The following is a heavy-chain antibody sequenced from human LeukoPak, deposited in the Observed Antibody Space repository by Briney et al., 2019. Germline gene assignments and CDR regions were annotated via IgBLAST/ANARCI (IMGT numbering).Heavy chain of an antibody. CDR1: GFTLSSYN. V-gene: IGHV3-48*02. CDR2: ITTSIDII. CDR3: AKDESGMAY. Sequence: GGSLRLSCAASGFTLSSYNMNWVRQAPGKGLEWISYITTSIDIISYADSVKGRFTISRDNAKNSLYLQMDSLRDEDTAVYYCAKDESGMAYWGQGTLVTVSS. D-gene: IGHD1-1*01. J-gene: IGHJ4*02.